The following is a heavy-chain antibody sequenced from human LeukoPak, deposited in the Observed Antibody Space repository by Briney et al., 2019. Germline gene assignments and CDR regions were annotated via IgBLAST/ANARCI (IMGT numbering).Heavy chain of an antibody. V-gene: IGHV1-2*02. CDR3: ARGTGGYVYDY. J-gene: IGHJ4*02. CDR2: INPNSGGT. Sequence: ASVKVSCKAAGYTFTGYDMHWVRQAPGQGLEWMGWINPNSGGTTYAQRFQGRVTMTRDTSITTAYMELSSLRSDDTAVFYCARGTGGYVYDYWGQGTLVTVSS. CDR1: GYTFTGYD. D-gene: IGHD1-26*01.